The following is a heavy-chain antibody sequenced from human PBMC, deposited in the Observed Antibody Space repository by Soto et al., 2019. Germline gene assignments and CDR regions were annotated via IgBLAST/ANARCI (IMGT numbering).Heavy chain of an antibody. CDR3: ARSKYYGSGSYYY. CDR2: INHSGST. J-gene: IGHJ4*02. D-gene: IGHD3-10*01. CDR1: GGSFSGYY. Sequence: QVQLQQWGVGLLKPSETLSLTCAVYGGSFSGYYWSWIRQPPGKGLEWIGEINHSGSTNYNPSLKSRVTISVDTSKNQFSLKLSSVTAADTAVYYCARSKYYGSGSYYYWGQGTLVTVSS. V-gene: IGHV4-34*01.